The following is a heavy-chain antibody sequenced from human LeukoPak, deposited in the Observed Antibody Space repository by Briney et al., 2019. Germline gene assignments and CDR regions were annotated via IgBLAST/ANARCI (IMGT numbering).Heavy chain of an antibody. CDR2: ISGSGGST. Sequence: PGGSLRLSCAASGFTFSSYAMSWVRQAPGKGLEWVSGISGSGGSTYYTDSVEGRFTISRDDSKNTLYLQMNSLRGEDTAVYYCAKAVGGSYSFDYWGQGTLVTVSS. J-gene: IGHJ4*02. D-gene: IGHD1-26*01. CDR3: AKAVGGSYSFDY. CDR1: GFTFSSYA. V-gene: IGHV3-23*01.